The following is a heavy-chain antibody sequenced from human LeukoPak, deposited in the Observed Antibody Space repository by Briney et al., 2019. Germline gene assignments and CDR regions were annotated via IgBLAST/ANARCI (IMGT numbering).Heavy chain of an antibody. J-gene: IGHJ4*02. Sequence: SETLSLTCTVSGYSISSGHYWGWIRQPPGKGLEWIGYIYYSGSTNYNPSLRSRVTISVDTSKNQFSLKLSSVTAADTAVYYCARVSGYDWESFYDYWGQGTLVTVSS. D-gene: IGHD5-12*01. CDR3: ARVSGYDWESFYDY. V-gene: IGHV4-59*11. CDR1: GYSISSGHY. CDR2: IYYSGST.